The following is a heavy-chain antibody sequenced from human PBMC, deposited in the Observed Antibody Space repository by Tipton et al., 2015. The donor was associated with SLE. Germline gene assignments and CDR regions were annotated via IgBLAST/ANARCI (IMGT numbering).Heavy chain of an antibody. J-gene: IGHJ4*02. CDR2: ITWDSGTM. CDR3: GGDY. Sequence: SLRLSCEASGFAFHEYAMHWVRQAPGKGLEWVSRITWDSGTMHYADSVKGRFSISRDNSKNSLYLQMTNLRNEDTAFYYCGGDYWGQGTLVTVSS. D-gene: IGHD3-16*01. CDR1: GFAFHEYA. V-gene: IGHV3-9*01.